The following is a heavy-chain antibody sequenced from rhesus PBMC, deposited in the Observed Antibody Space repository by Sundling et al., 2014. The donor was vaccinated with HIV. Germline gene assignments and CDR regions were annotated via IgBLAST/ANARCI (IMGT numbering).Heavy chain of an antibody. CDR2: IYGGGGST. CDR3: GRDDEDDDDYYPPPLES. V-gene: IGHV4S2*01. Sequence: QVQLQESGPGLVKPSETLPLTCAVSGASISSHYWSWIRQAPGKGLEWIGRIYGGGGSTDYNPSLKSRVTISKDTSRNQISLKVTSVTAADTAVYYCGRDDEDDDDYYPPPLESWGQGVVVTVSS. J-gene: IGHJ6*01. D-gene: IGHD3-9*01. CDR1: GASISSHY.